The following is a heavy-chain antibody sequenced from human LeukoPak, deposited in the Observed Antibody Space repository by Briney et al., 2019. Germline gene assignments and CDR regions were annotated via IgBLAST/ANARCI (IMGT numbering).Heavy chain of an antibody. CDR2: IRYDGRNK. J-gene: IGHJ1*01. CDR1: GLTFSNYG. V-gene: IGHV3-30*02. CDR3: AKGGSNNWSFNN. D-gene: IGHD1-1*01. Sequence: GGSLRLSCAAAGLTFSNYGMHWVRQAPGKGLQWVAYIRYDGRNKYSADSVKGRFTIYRDNSKSTLYLQMNSLRPEDTAVYYCAKGGSNNWSFNNWGQGTLVTVSS.